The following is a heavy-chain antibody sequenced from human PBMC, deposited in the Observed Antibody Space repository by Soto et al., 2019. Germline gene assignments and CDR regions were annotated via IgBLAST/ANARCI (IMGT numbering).Heavy chain of an antibody. CDR2: IIPIFGTA. CDR1: GGTFSSYA. Sequence: SVKVSCKASGGTFSSYAISWVRQAPGQGLEWMGGIIPIFGTANYAQKFQGRVTITADESTSTAYMELSSLRSEDTAVYYCARWWCGEHKPSSYGMVVSGPGPTGT. V-gene: IGHV1-69*13. D-gene: IGHD2-8*02. CDR3: ARWWCGEHKPSSYGMVV. J-gene: IGHJ6*02.